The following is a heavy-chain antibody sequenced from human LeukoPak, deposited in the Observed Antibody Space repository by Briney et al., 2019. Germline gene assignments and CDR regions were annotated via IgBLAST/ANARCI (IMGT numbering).Heavy chain of an antibody. Sequence: GGSLRLSCAASGFTTKTYWSNWVRQAPGKGLEWVANIKQDGSEKYYVDSVKGRFTISTDIAKGSLYLQMNSLRAEDTAVYYCAGGGSWGQGTLVTVSS. V-gene: IGHV3-7*04. J-gene: IGHJ5*02. CDR1: GFTTKTYW. CDR3: AGGGS. CDR2: IKQDGSEK.